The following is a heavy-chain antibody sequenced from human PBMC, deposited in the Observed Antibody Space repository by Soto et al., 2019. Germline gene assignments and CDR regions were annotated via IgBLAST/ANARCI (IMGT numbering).Heavy chain of an antibody. CDR2: ILVDGRT. Sequence: GGSLRLSCAASGFICSSYDRSWVRQAPGKGLEWVSTILVDGRTFYVDSVKGRFTISRDSSQNTVYLQMNSLTAGDTALYYCAKATATGGGAFDICGQGTMVTVSS. CDR3: AKATATGGGAFDI. CDR1: GFICSSYD. V-gene: IGHV3-23*01. J-gene: IGHJ3*02. D-gene: IGHD2-8*02.